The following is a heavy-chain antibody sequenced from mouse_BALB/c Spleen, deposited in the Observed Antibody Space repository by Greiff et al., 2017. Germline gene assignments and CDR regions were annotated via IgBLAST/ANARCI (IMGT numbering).Heavy chain of an antibody. Sequence: VQLQQSGAELMKPGASVKISCKATGYTFSSYWIEWVKQRPGHGLEWIGEILPGSGSTNYTEKFKGKATFTADTSSNTAYMQLSSLTSEDSAVYYCARSGGYWFAYWGQGTLVTVSA. CDR3: ARSGGYWFAY. J-gene: IGHJ3*01. D-gene: IGHD2-2*01. V-gene: IGHV1-9*01. CDR2: ILPGSGST. CDR1: GYTFSSYW.